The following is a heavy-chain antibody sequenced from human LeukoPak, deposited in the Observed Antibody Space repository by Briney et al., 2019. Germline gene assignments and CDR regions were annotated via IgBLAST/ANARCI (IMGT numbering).Heavy chain of an antibody. CDR2: ISSSSYI. Sequence: GGSLRLSCAASGFTFSSYSMNWVRQAPGKGLEWVSSISSSSYIYYADSVKGRFTISRDNAKNSLYLQMNSLRAEDTAVYYCAVRYCSSTSCSLFWGQGTLVTVSS. J-gene: IGHJ4*02. V-gene: IGHV3-21*01. D-gene: IGHD2-2*01. CDR3: AVRYCSSTSCSLF. CDR1: GFTFSSYS.